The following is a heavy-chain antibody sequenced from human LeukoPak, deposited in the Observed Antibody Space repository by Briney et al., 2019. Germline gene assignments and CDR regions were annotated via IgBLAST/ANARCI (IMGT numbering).Heavy chain of an antibody. D-gene: IGHD6-13*01. Sequence: PGGSLRLSCAASGFIFSNYWMTWVCQAPGKGLEWVASIKEDGSEKYYLDSVSGRFTISRDNAKNSLYLQMNSLRAEDTAVYYCVKVSIAVAGSDYWGQGTLVTVSS. V-gene: IGHV3-7*01. CDR3: VKVSIAVAGSDY. J-gene: IGHJ4*02. CDR1: GFIFSNYW. CDR2: IKEDGSEK.